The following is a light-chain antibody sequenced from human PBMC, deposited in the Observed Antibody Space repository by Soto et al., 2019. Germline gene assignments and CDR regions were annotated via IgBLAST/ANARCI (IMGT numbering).Light chain of an antibody. CDR1: QSVSSNF. J-gene: IGKJ5*01. Sequence: EIVLTQSPGTLSLSPGERATLSCRASQSVSSNFLAWFQQKPGQAPRLLIHDASSRATGIPARFSGSGSETDFTLTISSLEPEDFAVYYCQQRGSWPPSITFGQGTRLEIK. CDR2: DAS. CDR3: QQRGSWPPSIT. V-gene: IGKV3D-20*02.